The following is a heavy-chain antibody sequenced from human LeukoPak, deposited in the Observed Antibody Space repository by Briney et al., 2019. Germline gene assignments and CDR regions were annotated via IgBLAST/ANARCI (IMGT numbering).Heavy chain of an antibody. D-gene: IGHD3-22*01. CDR2: IYHSGST. CDR1: GGSISSGGYS. V-gene: IGHV4-30-2*01. J-gene: IGHJ4*02. Sequence: PSETLSLTCAVSGGSISSGGYSWSWIRQPPGKGLEWIGYIYHSGSTYYNPSLKSRVTISVDRSKNQFSLKLSSVTAADTAVYYCASRYDSSGYYVVGFGSYWGQGTLVTVSS. CDR3: ASRYDSSGYYVVGFGSY.